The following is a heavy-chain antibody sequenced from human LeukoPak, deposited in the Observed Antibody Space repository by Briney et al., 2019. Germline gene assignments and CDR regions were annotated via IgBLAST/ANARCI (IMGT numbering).Heavy chain of an antibody. CDR3: ARDLLTVRYFDWFSWFDP. D-gene: IGHD3-9*01. J-gene: IGHJ5*02. CDR1: GFTFSSYS. V-gene: IGHV3-21*01. CDR2: ISSSSSYI. Sequence: GGSLRLSCAASGFTFSSYSMNWVRQAPGKGLEWVSSISSSSSYIYYADSVKGRFTISRDNAKTSLYLQMNSLRAEDTAVYYCARDLLTVRYFDWFSWFDPWGQGTLVTVSS.